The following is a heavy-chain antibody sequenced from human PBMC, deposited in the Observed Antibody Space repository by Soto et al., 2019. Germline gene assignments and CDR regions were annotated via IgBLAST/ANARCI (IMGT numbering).Heavy chain of an antibody. CDR2: MRAKAFGGTT. CDR1: GFTFRDYA. Sequence: GGSLRLSCKGSGFTFRDYAISWVRQSPGKGLQWVGFMRAKAFGGTTEYATFVKGRFTISRDDSKSVAYLQMNSLETEDTAVYYCTREGAYTSPPYYYFYAMDVWGQGTRVTVSS. D-gene: IGHD2-2*01. J-gene: IGHJ6*01. V-gene: IGHV3-49*04. CDR3: TREGAYTSPPYYYFYAMDV.